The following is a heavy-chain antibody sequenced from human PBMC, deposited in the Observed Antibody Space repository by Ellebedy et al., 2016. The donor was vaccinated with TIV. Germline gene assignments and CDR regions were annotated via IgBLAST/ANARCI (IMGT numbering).Heavy chain of an antibody. J-gene: IGHJ4*02. V-gene: IGHV3-7*01. D-gene: IGHD1-1*01. CDR1: GLTFSTSW. CDR2: IQPDGNEK. CDR3: ARDLAYNSFDY. Sequence: GGSLRLXXAASGLTFSTSWMNWVRQAAGKGLEWVAYIQPDGNEKSYGGSVKGRFTISRDNTKNSLYLQMDSLRAEDTAVYYCARDLAYNSFDYWGQGTLVTVSS.